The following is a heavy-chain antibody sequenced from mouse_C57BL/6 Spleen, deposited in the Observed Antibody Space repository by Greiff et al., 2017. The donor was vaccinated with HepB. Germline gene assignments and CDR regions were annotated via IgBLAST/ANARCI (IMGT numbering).Heavy chain of an antibody. CDR2: IYPSDSET. CDR3: ERHGSSYELDY. CDR1: GYTFTSYW. Sequence: QVQLQQPGAELVRPGSSVKLSCKASGYTFTSYWMDWVKQRPGQGLEWIGNIYPSDSETHYNQKFKDKATLTVDKSSSTAYMQLSSLTSEDSAVYYCERHGSSYELDYWGQGTTLTVSS. D-gene: IGHD1-1*01. V-gene: IGHV1-61*01. J-gene: IGHJ2*01.